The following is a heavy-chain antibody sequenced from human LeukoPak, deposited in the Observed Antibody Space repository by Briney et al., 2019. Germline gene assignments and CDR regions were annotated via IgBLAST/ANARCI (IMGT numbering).Heavy chain of an antibody. CDR1: GFTFSSYG. CDR3: AKDFVAGSFGY. V-gene: IGHV3-30*18. CDR2: ISYDGSNK. Sequence: GRSLRLSCAASGFTFSSYGMHWVRQAPGKGLEWMAVISYDGSNKYYADSVKGRFTISRDNSKNTLYLQMNSLRAEDTAVYYCAKDFVAGSFGYWGQGTLVTVSP. D-gene: IGHD6-19*01. J-gene: IGHJ4*02.